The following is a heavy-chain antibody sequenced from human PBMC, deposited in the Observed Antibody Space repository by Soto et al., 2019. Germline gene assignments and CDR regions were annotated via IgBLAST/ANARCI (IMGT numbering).Heavy chain of an antibody. CDR2: IRGNSYGA. V-gene: IGHV3-23*01. CDR3: AKDGADYYDSSGYFVDY. D-gene: IGHD3-22*01. J-gene: IGHJ4*02. CDR1: GFIFSNYA. Sequence: GSLRLSCTASGFIFSNYAMIWIRQAPGKGLEWVGTIRGNSYGAYYAYSVRGRFTISRDNSKNTLYLQMNSLRAEDTAVYYCAKDGADYYDSSGYFVDYWGQGTLVTVS.